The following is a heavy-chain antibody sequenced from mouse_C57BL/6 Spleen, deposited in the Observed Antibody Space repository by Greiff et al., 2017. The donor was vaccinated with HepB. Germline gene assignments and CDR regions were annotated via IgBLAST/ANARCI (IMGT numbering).Heavy chain of an antibody. Sequence: VQLQQSGAELARPGASVKLSCKASGYTFTSYGISWVKQRPGQGLEWIGEIYPSSGNTYYNEKFKGKATLTADKSSSTAYMELRSLTSEDSAVYFCARSGYDVWYVDVWGTGTTVTVSS. CDR2: IYPSSGNT. V-gene: IGHV1-81*01. J-gene: IGHJ1*03. CDR3: ARSGYDVWYVDV. D-gene: IGHD3-1*01. CDR1: GYTFTSYG.